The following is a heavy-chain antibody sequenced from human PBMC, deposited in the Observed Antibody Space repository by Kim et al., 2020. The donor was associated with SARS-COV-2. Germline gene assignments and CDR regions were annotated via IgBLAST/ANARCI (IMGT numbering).Heavy chain of an antibody. Sequence: YADSVKGRFTISRDNAKNSLYLQMNSLRAEDTAVYYCARGMTTMYNWFDPWGQGTLVTVSS. J-gene: IGHJ5*02. D-gene: IGHD4-17*01. CDR3: ARGMTTMYNWFDP. V-gene: IGHV3-11*06.